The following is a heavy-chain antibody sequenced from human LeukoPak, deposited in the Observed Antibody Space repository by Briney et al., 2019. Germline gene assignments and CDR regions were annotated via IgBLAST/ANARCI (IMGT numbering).Heavy chain of an antibody. J-gene: IGHJ4*02. CDR2: ISYDGSNK. V-gene: IGHV3-30*18. D-gene: IGHD3-22*01. CDR1: GFTFSSYG. CDR3: GKDQNYYDSSGYYIVNY. Sequence: GGSLRLSCAASGFTFSSYGMHWVRQAPGKGLEWVAVISYDGSNKYYADSVKGRFTISRDNSKNTLYLQMNSLRAEDTAVYYCGKDQNYYDSSGYYIVNYWGQGTLVTVSS.